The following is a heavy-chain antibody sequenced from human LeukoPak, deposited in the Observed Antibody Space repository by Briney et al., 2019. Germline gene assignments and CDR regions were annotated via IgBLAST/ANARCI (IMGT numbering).Heavy chain of an antibody. V-gene: IGHV3-23*01. Sequence: GGSLRLSCVASGFTFSSSAMSWVRQAPGKGLEWVSAISNNGGYTYYADSVQGRFTISRDNSKSTLCLQMNSLRAEDTAVYYCAKALSSGWLYYFDYWGQGTLVTVSS. CDR3: AKALSSGWLYYFDY. J-gene: IGHJ4*02. CDR2: ISNNGGYT. D-gene: IGHD6-19*01. CDR1: GFTFSSSA.